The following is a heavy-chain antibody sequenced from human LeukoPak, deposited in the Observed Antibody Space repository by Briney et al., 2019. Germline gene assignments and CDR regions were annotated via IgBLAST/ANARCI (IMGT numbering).Heavy chain of an antibody. V-gene: IGHV3-23*01. CDR1: GFTFSDYA. CDR2: ISGSGDKT. CDR3: AKDTSAWWYHRAYMNV. D-gene: IGHD2-15*01. J-gene: IGHJ6*03. Sequence: GGSLRLSCAASGFTFSDYAMSWVRQAPGGGLEWVSAISGSGDKTFHADSVKGRFTTSRDNSKNTLSLQMSSLRVEDSAVYFCAKDTSAWWYHRAYMNVWGTGTTVTVS.